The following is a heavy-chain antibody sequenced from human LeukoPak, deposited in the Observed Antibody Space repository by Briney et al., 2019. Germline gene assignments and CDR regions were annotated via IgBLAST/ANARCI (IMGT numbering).Heavy chain of an antibody. CDR2: INSDGSST. Sequence: GGSLRLSCAASGFTFSSYWMHWVRQAPGKGLVWVSRINSDGSSTSYADSVKGRFTISRDNSKNTLYLQMNSLRAEDTAVYYCARRPGCSSTSCYGRDAFDIWGQGTMVTVSS. CDR3: ARRPGCSSTSCYGRDAFDI. J-gene: IGHJ3*02. D-gene: IGHD2-2*01. CDR1: GFTFSSYW. V-gene: IGHV3-74*01.